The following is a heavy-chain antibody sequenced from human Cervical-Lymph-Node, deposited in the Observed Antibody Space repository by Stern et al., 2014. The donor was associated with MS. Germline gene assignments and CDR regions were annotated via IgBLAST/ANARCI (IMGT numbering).Heavy chain of an antibody. V-gene: IGHV5-51*01. CDR3: VRRRDSAGYDTFDL. Sequence: EVQLVESGAEVKKPGESLKISCRTSGYTFSNFWIGWVRQMPGKGLEWMGVIYPADSDPTYSPSFQGQVPIPADESISPAYLQWRSLKASDTAMYYCVRRRDSAGYDTFDLWGQGTMLIVSS. J-gene: IGHJ3*01. CDR1: GYTFSNFW. D-gene: IGHD3-22*01. CDR2: IYPADSDP.